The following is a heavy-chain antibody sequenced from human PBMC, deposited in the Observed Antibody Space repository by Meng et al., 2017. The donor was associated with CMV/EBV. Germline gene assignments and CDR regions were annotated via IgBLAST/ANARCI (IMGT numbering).Heavy chain of an antibody. CDR2: ISWNSGSI. D-gene: IGHD1-1*01. J-gene: IGHJ6*02. Sequence: SLKISCAASGFTFDDYAMHWVRQAPGKGLEWVSGISWNSGSIGYADSVKGRFTNSRDNAKNSLYLQMNSLRAEDTALYYCAKGILVQLDPLGGDGGMDVWGQGTTVTVSS. CDR3: AKGILVQLDPLGGDGGMDV. CDR1: GFTFDDYA. V-gene: IGHV3-9*01.